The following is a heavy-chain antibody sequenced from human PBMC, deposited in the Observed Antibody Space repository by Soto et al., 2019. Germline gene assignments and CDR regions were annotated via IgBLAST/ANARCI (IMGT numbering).Heavy chain of an antibody. V-gene: IGHV3-23*01. Sequence: GGSLRLSCAASGFTFSSYAMSWVRQAPGKGLEWVSAISGSGGSTYYADSVKGRFTISRDNSKNTLYLQMNSLRAEDTAVYYCAKKAAAGNQYYYGMDVWGQGTTVTVSS. CDR1: GFTFSSYA. D-gene: IGHD6-13*01. CDR2: ISGSGGST. CDR3: AKKAAAGNQYYYGMDV. J-gene: IGHJ6*02.